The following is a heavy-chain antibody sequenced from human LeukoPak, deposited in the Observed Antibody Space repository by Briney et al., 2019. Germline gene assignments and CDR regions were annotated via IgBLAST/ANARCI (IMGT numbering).Heavy chain of an antibody. J-gene: IGHJ4*02. Sequence: GGSLRLSCAASGFTFRSASMNWVRQAPGKGLEWVSYIDSSSRYIYYADSVQGRFTISRDNAKNSLYLQMNSLRAEDTAVYYCARDTSGSYSITYFDYWGRGILVTVSS. CDR1: GFTFRSAS. D-gene: IGHD3-10*01. CDR2: IDSSSRYI. V-gene: IGHV3-21*01. CDR3: ARDTSGSYSITYFDY.